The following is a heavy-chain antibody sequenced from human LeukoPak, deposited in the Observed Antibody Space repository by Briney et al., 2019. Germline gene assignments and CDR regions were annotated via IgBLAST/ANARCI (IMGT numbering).Heavy chain of an antibody. J-gene: IGHJ4*02. Sequence: GGSLRLSCAVSGFGVTNNYMSWVRQAPGKGLEWVSVFYVGGATYYADSVKGRFTISKDNSENTLYLQMKSLRAEDTAVYHCARGDGYNFFDYWGQGTLVTVSS. V-gene: IGHV3-53*01. D-gene: IGHD5-24*01. CDR2: FYVGGAT. CDR3: ARGDGYNFFDY. CDR1: GFGVTNNY.